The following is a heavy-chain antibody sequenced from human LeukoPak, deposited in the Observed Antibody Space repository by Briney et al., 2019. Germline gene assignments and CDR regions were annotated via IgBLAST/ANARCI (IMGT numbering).Heavy chain of an antibody. CDR3: AKLGYSSSWYVDYYYYYMDV. Sequence: GGTLRLSCAASGFTFSSYGMSWVRQAPGKGLEWVSAISVSGGSTYYADSVKGGFTISRDNSKNTPYLQMNSLRAEDTAVYYCAKLGYSSSWYVDYYYYYMDVWGKGTTVTISS. V-gene: IGHV3-23*01. D-gene: IGHD6-13*01. J-gene: IGHJ6*03. CDR2: ISVSGGST. CDR1: GFTFSSYG.